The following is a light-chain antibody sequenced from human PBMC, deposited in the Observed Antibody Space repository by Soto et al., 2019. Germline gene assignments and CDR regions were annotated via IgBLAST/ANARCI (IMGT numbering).Light chain of an antibody. CDR3: QHYGGMWA. CDR1: QSITNR. J-gene: IGKJ1*01. Sequence: DIQMTQSPSTLSASVGDRVTITCRASQSITNRLAWYQQKPGKAPKVLIYDASSLESGAPSRFSGSGSGTEFILTISSLQPDDFATYCCQHYGGMWAFGQGNKVEMK. CDR2: DAS. V-gene: IGKV1-5*01.